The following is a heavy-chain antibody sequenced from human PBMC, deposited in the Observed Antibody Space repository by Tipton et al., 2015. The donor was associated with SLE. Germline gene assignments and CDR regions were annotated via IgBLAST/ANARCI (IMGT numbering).Heavy chain of an antibody. CDR3: ARQGPGVGDIPVDS. Sequence: TLSLTCAVSGYSISSGYYWGWIRQPPGKGLEWIGSIYYSGTTYYNPSLKSRVTISLDTSKNQFSLSLSFVTDADTAFYYCARQGPGVGDIPVDSWGQGTLVTVSS. CDR2: IYYSGTT. V-gene: IGHV4-38-2*01. D-gene: IGHD3-10*01. J-gene: IGHJ4*02. CDR1: GYSISSGYY.